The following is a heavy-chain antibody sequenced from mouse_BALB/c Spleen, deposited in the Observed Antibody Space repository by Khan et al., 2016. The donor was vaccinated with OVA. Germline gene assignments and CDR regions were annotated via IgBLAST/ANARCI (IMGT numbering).Heavy chain of an antibody. D-gene: IGHD1-1*01. J-gene: IGHJ3*01. CDR1: GYTFTNYG. V-gene: IGHV9-3*02. CDR2: INTNTGEP. Sequence: QIQLVQSGPELKKPGETVKISCKASGYTFTNYGINWVKQAPGKGLKWMGWINTNTGEPTYAEEFKGRFAFSLETSASTAYLQLNNLKNADTATYFCARGNYYGSNSWFAYWGQGTLVTVSA. CDR3: ARGNYYGSNSWFAY.